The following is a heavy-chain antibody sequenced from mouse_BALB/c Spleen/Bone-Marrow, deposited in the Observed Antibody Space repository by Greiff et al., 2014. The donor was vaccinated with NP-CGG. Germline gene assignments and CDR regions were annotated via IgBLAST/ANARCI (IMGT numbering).Heavy chain of an antibody. Sequence: QVQLQQSGSVLVRPGASVKLSCKASGYNFTNSWMHWAKQRPGQGLEWIGEIHPNSGNSNYNEKFKGKATLTVDTSSSTAYVDLSSLTSEDSAVYYGARHHRYAGYFDYWGQGTTLTVSS. CDR2: IHPNSGNS. CDR3: ARHHRYAGYFDY. V-gene: IGHV1S130*01. D-gene: IGHD2-14*01. CDR1: GYNFTNSW. J-gene: IGHJ2*01.